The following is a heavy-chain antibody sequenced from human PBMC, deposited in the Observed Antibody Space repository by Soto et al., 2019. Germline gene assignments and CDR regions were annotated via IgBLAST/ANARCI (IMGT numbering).Heavy chain of an antibody. J-gene: IGHJ3*02. CDR3: AKDSTMIVVVRRSAFDI. D-gene: IGHD3-22*01. V-gene: IGHV3-23*01. Sequence: EVQLLESGGGLVQPGGSLRLSCAASGFTFSSYAMSWVRQAPGKGLEWVSAISGSGGSTYYADSVKGRFTISRDNSKNTLYLQMNSMRAEDTAVYYCAKDSTMIVVVRRSAFDIWGQGTMVTVSS. CDR2: ISGSGGST. CDR1: GFTFSSYA.